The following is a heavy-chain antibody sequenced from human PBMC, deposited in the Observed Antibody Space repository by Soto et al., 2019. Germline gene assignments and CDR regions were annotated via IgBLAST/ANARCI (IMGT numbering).Heavy chain of an antibody. D-gene: IGHD5-12*01. J-gene: IGHJ4*02. CDR3: ARSQVQWLGTGLDY. CDR1: GFTFDDFA. Sequence: DVQLVESGGGLVQPGRSLRLACAASGFTFDDFAMNWVRQAPGRGLEWVSGISWNSGTIGYADSVKGRFTISRDTAKNSLYLQLNSLRTEDTALYYCARSQVQWLGTGLDYWGQGILVTVSS. V-gene: IGHV3-9*01. CDR2: ISWNSGTI.